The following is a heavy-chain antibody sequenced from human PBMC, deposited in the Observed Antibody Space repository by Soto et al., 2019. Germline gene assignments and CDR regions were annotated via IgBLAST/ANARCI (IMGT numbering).Heavy chain of an antibody. V-gene: IGHV4-59*01. CDR2: VDYTGNT. J-gene: IGHJ4*01. CDR3: ARDATLRH. Sequence: SETLSLTGTVSTDSMDGFYWNWIRQPPGKGLEWIGYVDYTGNTNYNPSLRSRVSISIDTSKNQFSLQLSSVIAADTAIYYCARDATLRHWGHGTLVTVSS. D-gene: IGHD2-15*01. CDR1: TDSMDGFY.